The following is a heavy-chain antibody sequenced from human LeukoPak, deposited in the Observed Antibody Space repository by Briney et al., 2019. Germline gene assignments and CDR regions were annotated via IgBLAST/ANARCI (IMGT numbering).Heavy chain of an antibody. D-gene: IGHD5-18*01. CDR1: GGSISSYY. V-gene: IGHV4-59*01. CDR2: IYYSGST. J-gene: IGHJ4*02. Sequence: SETLSLTCTVSGGSISSYYWSWIRQPPGKGLERIGYIYYSGSTNYNPSLKSRVTISVDTSKNQFSLKLSSVTAADTAVYYCARYRVQLWNFDYWGQGTLVTVSS. CDR3: ARYRVQLWNFDY.